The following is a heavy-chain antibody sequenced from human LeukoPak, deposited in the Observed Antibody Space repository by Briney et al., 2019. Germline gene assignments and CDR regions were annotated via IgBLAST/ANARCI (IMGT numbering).Heavy chain of an antibody. Sequence: SETLSLTCTVSGGSISSSSYYWGWIRQPPGKGLEWIGSIYYSGSTYYNPSLKSRVTISVDTSKNQFSLKLSSVTAADTAVYYCARQLRRKTTVTTGGFDYWGQGTLVTVSS. V-gene: IGHV4-39*01. CDR1: GGSISSSSYY. D-gene: IGHD4-17*01. CDR3: ARQLRRKTTVTTGGFDY. J-gene: IGHJ4*02. CDR2: IYYSGST.